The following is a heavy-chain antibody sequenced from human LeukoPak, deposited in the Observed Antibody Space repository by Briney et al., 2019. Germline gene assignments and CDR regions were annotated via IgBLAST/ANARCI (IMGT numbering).Heavy chain of an antibody. CDR3: ARDRHDFWSGHYYGMDV. D-gene: IGHD3-3*01. CDR2: IYTSGST. Sequence: PSETLSLTCTVSGGSISSYYWSWIRQPAGKGLEWIGCIYTSGSTNYNPSLKSRVTMSVDTSKNQFSLKLSSVTAADTAVYYCARDRHDFWSGHYYGMDVWGQGTTVTVSS. CDR1: GGSISSYY. V-gene: IGHV4-4*07. J-gene: IGHJ6*02.